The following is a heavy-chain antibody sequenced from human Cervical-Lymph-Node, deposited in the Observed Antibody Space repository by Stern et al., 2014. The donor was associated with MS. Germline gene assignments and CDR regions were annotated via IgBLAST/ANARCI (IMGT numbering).Heavy chain of an antibody. CDR3: ASGVRGYYASGEDYYGLEV. Sequence: VQLVQSGSGLVKPSQTLSLTCAVSGGSISSDGYSWSWIRQPPGKGLEWIGYIYHSGSTYYNPSLKSRVTISVDSSKNQFSLKLSSVTAADTAVYYCASGVRGYYASGEDYYGLEVWGQGTTVTVSS. D-gene: IGHD3-10*01. CDR1: GGSISSDGYS. CDR2: IYHSGST. V-gene: IGHV4-30-2*01. J-gene: IGHJ6*02.